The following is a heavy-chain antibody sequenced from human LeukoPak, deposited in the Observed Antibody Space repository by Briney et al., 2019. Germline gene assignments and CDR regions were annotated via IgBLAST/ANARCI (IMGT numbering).Heavy chain of an antibody. Sequence: GGSLRLSCAASGFTFSSYGMHWVRQAPGKGLEWVTVISYDGRSKYYADSVKGRFTISRDNTKNTLHLQMNSLRTEDTAVFYCAKEITTGWQYFFDNWGQGTLVTVSS. CDR1: GFTFSSYG. J-gene: IGHJ4*02. D-gene: IGHD6-19*01. CDR2: ISYDGRSK. V-gene: IGHV3-30*18. CDR3: AKEITTGWQYFFDN.